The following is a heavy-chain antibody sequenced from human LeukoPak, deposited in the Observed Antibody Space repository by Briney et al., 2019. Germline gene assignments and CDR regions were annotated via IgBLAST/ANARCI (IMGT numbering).Heavy chain of an antibody. V-gene: IGHV3-23*01. CDR2: IGGGGGST. D-gene: IGHD2-8*02. J-gene: IGHJ4*02. Sequence: RGSLRLSCAASGFTFSSYALSWIRQAPGKGLEWVSGIGGGGGSTYYADSVKGRFLISRDNSKNTLYLQVNGLRAEDTAIYYCAKRWWPTPADYFFDYWGQGTLVTVSS. CDR3: AKRWWPTPADYFFDY. CDR1: GFTFSSYA.